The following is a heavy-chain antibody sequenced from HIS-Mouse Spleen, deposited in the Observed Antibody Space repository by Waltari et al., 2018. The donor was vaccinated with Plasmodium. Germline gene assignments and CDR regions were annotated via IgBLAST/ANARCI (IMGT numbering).Heavy chain of an antibody. D-gene: IGHD6-13*01. V-gene: IGHV3-7*01. Sequence: EVQLVESGGGLVQPGGSRRLSRAAPGFSFGSYWLSWVRQALGKGLEWVANKKQDGSEKYYVDSVKGRFTISRDNAKNSLYLQMNSLRAEDTAVYYCASSWYWYFDLWGRGTLVTVSS. CDR1: GFSFGSYW. CDR3: ASSWYWYFDL. J-gene: IGHJ2*01. CDR2: KKQDGSEK.